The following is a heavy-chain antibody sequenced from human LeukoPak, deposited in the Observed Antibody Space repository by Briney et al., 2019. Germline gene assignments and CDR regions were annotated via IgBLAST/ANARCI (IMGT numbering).Heavy chain of an antibody. CDR3: ARAVAGTMDFDY. D-gene: IGHD6-19*01. CDR2: ISSSSSYI. V-gene: IGHV3-21*01. CDR1: GFTFSSYS. J-gene: IGHJ4*02. Sequence: GGSLRLSCAASGFTFSSYSMNWVRQAPGKGLEWVSSISSSSSYIYYADSVKGRFTISRDNAKNSLYLQMNSLRAEDTAMYYCARAVAGTMDFDYGGQGTLVTVYS.